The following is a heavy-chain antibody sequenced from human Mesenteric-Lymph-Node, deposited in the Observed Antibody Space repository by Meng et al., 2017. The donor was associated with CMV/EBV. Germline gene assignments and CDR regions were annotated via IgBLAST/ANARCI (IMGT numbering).Heavy chain of an antibody. CDR1: GFTFSNYW. J-gene: IGHJ4*02. CDR3: VRGQLVPFDY. D-gene: IGHD6-6*01. Sequence: GESLKISCAASGFTFSNYWISWVRQAPGKGLEWVANIKEDGSEKYYVDSVKGRFTISRDNAQNSLYLQMHSLRAEDTAVYYCVRGQLVPFDYWGPGTLVTVSS. V-gene: IGHV3-7*04. CDR2: IKEDGSEK.